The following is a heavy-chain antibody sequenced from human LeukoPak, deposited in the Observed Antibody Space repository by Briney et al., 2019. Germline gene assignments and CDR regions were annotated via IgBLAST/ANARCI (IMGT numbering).Heavy chain of an antibody. J-gene: IGHJ6*03. CDR3: TKDRQGPNQYHMDV. V-gene: IGHV3-7*01. Sequence: PGTSLRLSCAAPGFTFSSLWMSWVRQAPGRGREWGANINQDGGTTYYVASVKGRFTISRDNAKNSLSLQLSSLRAEDTAVYYCTKDRQGPNQYHMDVWGKGTTVTVSS. CDR2: INQDGGTT. CDR1: GFTFSSLW.